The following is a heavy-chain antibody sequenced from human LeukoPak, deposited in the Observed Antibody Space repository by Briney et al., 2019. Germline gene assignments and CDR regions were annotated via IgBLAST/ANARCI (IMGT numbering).Heavy chain of an antibody. J-gene: IGHJ4*02. V-gene: IGHV1-46*01. D-gene: IGHD2-21*01. CDR2: INPSGGST. CDR3: ARGPGPADDGGGYCYDY. Sequence: ASVKVSCKASGYTFTSYYLYWVRQAPGQGLEWMGVINPSGGSTTSAQKFQGRVTMTRDTSTSTVYMELRSLRSEDTAVYYCARGPGPADDGGGYCYDYWGQGTLVTVSS. CDR1: GYTFTSYY.